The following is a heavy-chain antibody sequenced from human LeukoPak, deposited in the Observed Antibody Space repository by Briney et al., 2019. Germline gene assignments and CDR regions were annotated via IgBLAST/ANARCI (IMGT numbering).Heavy chain of an antibody. D-gene: IGHD2-15*01. Sequence: PGGSLRLSCAASGFTFSSYGMSWVRQAPGKGLEWVSAISGSGGSTYYADSVKGRFTISRDNSKNTLYLQMNSLRAEDTAVYYCAKDGSGWWLRPHFDYWGQGTLVTVSS. CDR2: ISGSGGST. CDR3: AKDGSGWWLRPHFDY. V-gene: IGHV3-23*01. J-gene: IGHJ4*02. CDR1: GFTFSSYG.